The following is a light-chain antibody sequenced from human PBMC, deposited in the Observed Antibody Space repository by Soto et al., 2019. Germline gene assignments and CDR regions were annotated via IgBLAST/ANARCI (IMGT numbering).Light chain of an antibody. CDR2: DAS. Sequence: DIQMTQSPSILSASVGDRVTITCRASQNIRTWLAWYQQKPGRAPKLLIYDASSLESGVPSRFSGSGSGTEFTLTISSLQPDDTATYYCQQCNSYPMYTFGQGTKLEIK. J-gene: IGKJ2*01. V-gene: IGKV1-5*01. CDR1: QNIRTW. CDR3: QQCNSYPMYT.